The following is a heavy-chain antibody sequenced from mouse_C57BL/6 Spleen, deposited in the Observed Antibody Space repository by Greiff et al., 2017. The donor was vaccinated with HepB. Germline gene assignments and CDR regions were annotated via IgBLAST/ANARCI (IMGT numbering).Heavy chain of an antibody. CDR1: GFTFSNYW. Sequence: VQLQESGGGLVQPGGSMKLSCVASGFTFSNYWMNWVRQSPEKGLEWVAQIRLKSDNYATHYAESVKGRFTISRDDSKSSVYLQMNNLRAEDTGIYYCTGLGLIHYAMDYWGQGTSVTVSS. V-gene: IGHV6-3*01. CDR3: TGLGLIHYAMDY. D-gene: IGHD4-1*01. J-gene: IGHJ4*01. CDR2: IRLKSDNYAT.